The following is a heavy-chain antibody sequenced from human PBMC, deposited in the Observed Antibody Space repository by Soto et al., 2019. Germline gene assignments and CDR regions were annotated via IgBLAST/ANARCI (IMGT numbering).Heavy chain of an antibody. CDR3: AKDVRSPRREPPSDDVDL. Sequence: QVQLVESGGGVVQPGRSLRLSCAASGFTFSSYARHWVRQAPGKGLEWVAVISYDGSNKYYADSVKARFTISRDHSKYSQYLHMTSLRAEATAVDYCAKDVRSPRREPPSDDVDLWGPGTTGKLSS. D-gene: IGHD1-26*01. J-gene: IGHJ6*02. CDR2: ISYDGSNK. CDR1: GFTFSSYA. V-gene: IGHV3-30*18.